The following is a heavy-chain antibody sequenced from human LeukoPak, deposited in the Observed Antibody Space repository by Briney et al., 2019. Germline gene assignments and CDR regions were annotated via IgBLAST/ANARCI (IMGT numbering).Heavy chain of an antibody. J-gene: IGHJ4*02. CDR1: GFTVSSNY. CDR2: IYSGGST. Sequence: PGGSLRLSCAVSGFTVSSNYMSWVRQAPGKELEWVSVIYSGGSTYYADSVKGRFTISRDISKNTLYLQMNSLRAEDTAVYYCARVGYYDSSGYYSYWGQGTLVTVSS. V-gene: IGHV3-66*01. CDR3: ARVGYYDSSGYYSY. D-gene: IGHD3-22*01.